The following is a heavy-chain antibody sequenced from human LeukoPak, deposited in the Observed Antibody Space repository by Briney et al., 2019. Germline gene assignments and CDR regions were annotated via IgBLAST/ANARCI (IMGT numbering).Heavy chain of an antibody. Sequence: GGSLRLSCAASGFTFSSYAMSWVRQAPGKGLEWVSAISGSGGSTYYADSVKGRFTISRDNSKNTLYLQMNSLRAEDTAVYYCAKFPIDILTGYSKAYFDYWGQGTLVTVSS. V-gene: IGHV3-23*01. CDR1: GFTFSSYA. CDR3: AKFPIDILTGYSKAYFDY. D-gene: IGHD3-9*01. CDR2: ISGSGGST. J-gene: IGHJ4*02.